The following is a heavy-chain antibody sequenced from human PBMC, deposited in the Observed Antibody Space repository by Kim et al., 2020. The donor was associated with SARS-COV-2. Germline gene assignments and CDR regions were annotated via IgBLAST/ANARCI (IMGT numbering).Heavy chain of an antibody. Sequence: SVKVSCKASGATFSSYAISWVRQAPGQGLEWMGWIIPIFGTANYAQKLQGRVTITADESTSTAYMELSSLRSEDTAVYYCARDSTFGSCGPYHSYWGQGWLVTVPS. D-gene: IGHD3-16*01. CDR1: GATFSSYA. CDR2: IIPIFGTA. V-gene: IGHV1-69*13. CDR3: ARDSTFGSCGPYHSY. J-gene: IGHJ4*02.